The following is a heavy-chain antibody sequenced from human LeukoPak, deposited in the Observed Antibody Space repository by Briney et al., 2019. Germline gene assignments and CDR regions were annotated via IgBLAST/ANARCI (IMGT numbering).Heavy chain of an antibody. J-gene: IGHJ6*02. Sequence: GGSLRLSCAASGFTFSSYAMSWVRQAPGKGLEWVSHINSDGSITSYADSVKGRFTISRDNAKNTLYLQMNSLRAEDTAVYYCARDAVDTANAVWGQGTTVTVSS. D-gene: IGHD5-18*01. CDR2: INSDGSIT. V-gene: IGHV3-74*01. CDR1: GFTFSSYA. CDR3: ARDAVDTANAV.